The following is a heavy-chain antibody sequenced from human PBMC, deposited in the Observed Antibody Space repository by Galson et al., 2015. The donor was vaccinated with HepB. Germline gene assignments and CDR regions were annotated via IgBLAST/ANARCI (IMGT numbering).Heavy chain of an antibody. Sequence: SLRLSCAASGFTFEDYAMHWVRQAPGRGLEWVSGISYNSGDREYADSVKGRFTVSRDNGDKSLYLQMNSLRPEDTAFYYCAKYSGSNPTVTINLWGQGTLVTVSS. CDR1: GFTFEDYA. J-gene: IGHJ5*02. D-gene: IGHD4-17*01. CDR3: AKYSGSNPTVTINL. CDR2: ISYNSGDR. V-gene: IGHV3-9*01.